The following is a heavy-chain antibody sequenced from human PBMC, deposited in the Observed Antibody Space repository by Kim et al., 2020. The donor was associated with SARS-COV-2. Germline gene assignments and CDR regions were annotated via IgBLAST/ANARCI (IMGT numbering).Heavy chain of an antibody. D-gene: IGHD6-19*01. J-gene: IGHJ4*02. V-gene: IGHV3-23*01. CDR3: AKDHQSSGWPTFDY. Sequence: AVSGKGQFTVSRDNNKNTLDLQMNSLTDEDTALYYCAKDHQSSGWPTFDYLGQGTLVTVSS.